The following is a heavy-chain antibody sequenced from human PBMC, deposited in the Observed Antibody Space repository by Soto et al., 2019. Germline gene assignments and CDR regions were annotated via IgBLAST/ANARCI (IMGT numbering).Heavy chain of an antibody. D-gene: IGHD6-6*01. V-gene: IGHV3-23*01. CDR2: ISGSGGST. J-gene: IGHJ4*02. CDR3: AKDLEYSSSSCFDY. CDR1: GFTYRSHA. Sequence: GGSLRLSCAASGFTYRSHAMSWVRQAPGKGLEWVPAISGSGGSTYYADSVKGRFTISRDNSKNTLYLLMNSLRVEDTAVYYCAKDLEYSSSSCFDYWGQGTLVTVSS.